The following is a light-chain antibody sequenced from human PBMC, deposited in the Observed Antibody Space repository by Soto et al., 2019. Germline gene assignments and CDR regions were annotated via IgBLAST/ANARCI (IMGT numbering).Light chain of an antibody. CDR3: AAWDDSLGGVL. J-gene: IGLJ2*01. V-gene: IGLV1-47*01. Sequence: QSVLTQPPSASGTPGQRVTISCSGSHSNIGNHYVYWYHQLPGTAPKLLIYKSDQRPSGVPDRFSGSRSATSASLAISGLRSEDEGDYYCAAWDDSLGGVLFGGGTKVTVL. CDR1: HSNIGNHY. CDR2: KSD.